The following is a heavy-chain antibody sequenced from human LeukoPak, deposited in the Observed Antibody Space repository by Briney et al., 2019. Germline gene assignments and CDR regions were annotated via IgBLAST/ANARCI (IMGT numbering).Heavy chain of an antibody. Sequence: SQTLSLTCTVSGGSISSGDYYWSWIRQPPGKGLDWIGYIYYSGSTYYNPSLKSRVTISVDTSKNQFSLKLSSVTAADTAVYYCAREITMIVVVSHGFDYWGQGTLVTVSS. CDR2: IYYSGST. CDR3: AREITMIVVVSHGFDY. CDR1: GGSISSGDYY. J-gene: IGHJ4*02. V-gene: IGHV4-30-4*01. D-gene: IGHD3-22*01.